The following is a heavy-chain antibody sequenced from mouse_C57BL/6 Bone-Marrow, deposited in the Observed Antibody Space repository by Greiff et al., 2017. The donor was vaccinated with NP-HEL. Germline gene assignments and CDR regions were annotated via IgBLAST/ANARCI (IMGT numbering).Heavy chain of an antibody. J-gene: IGHJ2*01. V-gene: IGHV5-6*01. CDR2: ISSGGSYT. D-gene: IGHD1-2*01. CDR3: ARHYGNY. Sequence: EVQLVESGGDLVKPGGSLKLSCAASGFTFSSYGMSWVRQTPDKRLEWVATISSGGSYTYYPDSVKGRFTISRDNAKNTLYLQMSSLKSEDTAMYYCARHYGNYWGQGTTLTVSS. CDR1: GFTFSSYG.